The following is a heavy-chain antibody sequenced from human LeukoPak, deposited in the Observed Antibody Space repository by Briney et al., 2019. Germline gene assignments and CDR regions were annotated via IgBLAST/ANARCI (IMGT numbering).Heavy chain of an antibody. Sequence: SETLSLTCAVYGGSFSGYYWSWIRQPPGKGLEWIGSIYHSGSTYYNPSLKSRVTISVDTSKNQFSLKLSSVTAADTAVYYCARVSVTTGRLDYWGQGTLVTISS. CDR2: IYHSGST. D-gene: IGHD4-17*01. CDR3: ARVSVTTGRLDY. CDR1: GGSFSGYY. V-gene: IGHV4-34*01. J-gene: IGHJ4*02.